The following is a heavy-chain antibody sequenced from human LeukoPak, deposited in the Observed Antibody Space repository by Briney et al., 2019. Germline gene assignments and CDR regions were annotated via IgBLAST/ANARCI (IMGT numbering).Heavy chain of an antibody. CDR3: ARVRDGYSYGTNWFDP. Sequence: ASVKVSCKASGYTFTAYYIHWVRQAPGQGLEWMGWINANSDGTNYAQKFQGRVTMTRDTSISTVYMDLTRLRSDDTAVYYCARVRDGYSYGTNWFDPWGQGTLVTVSS. V-gene: IGHV1-2*02. CDR2: INANSDGT. D-gene: IGHD5-18*01. CDR1: GYTFTAYY. J-gene: IGHJ5*02.